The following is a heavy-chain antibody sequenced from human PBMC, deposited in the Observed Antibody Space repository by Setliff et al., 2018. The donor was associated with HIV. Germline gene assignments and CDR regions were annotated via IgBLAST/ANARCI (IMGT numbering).Heavy chain of an antibody. CDR2: IYYSGNT. V-gene: IGHV4-59*08. CDR1: GGSISDYY. J-gene: IGHJ4*02. CDR3: ARRGDYGGMGY. D-gene: IGHD4-17*01. Sequence: SETLSLTCTVSGGSISDYYWTWVRQPPGKGLEWIGYIYYSGNTNYNPSLKSRVTISLDTSKNQFSLKLISLTAADTAVYYCARRGDYGGMGYWGLGTLVTVSS.